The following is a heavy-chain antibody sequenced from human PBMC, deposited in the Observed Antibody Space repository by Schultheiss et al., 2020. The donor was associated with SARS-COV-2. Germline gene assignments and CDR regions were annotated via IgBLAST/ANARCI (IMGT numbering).Heavy chain of an antibody. Sequence: SETLSLTCAVYGGSFSAYYWSWIRQPPGKGLEWIGYIHYSGRTYYNPSLKSRLTILVDTPKNQLSLKLSSVTAADTAVYYCARGPLHYYDTSGYYFEYDWFDPWGQGTLVTVSS. D-gene: IGHD3-22*01. CDR2: IHYSGRT. CDR3: ARGPLHYYDTSGYYFEYDWFDP. CDR1: GGSFSAYY. V-gene: IGHV4-30-4*01. J-gene: IGHJ5*01.